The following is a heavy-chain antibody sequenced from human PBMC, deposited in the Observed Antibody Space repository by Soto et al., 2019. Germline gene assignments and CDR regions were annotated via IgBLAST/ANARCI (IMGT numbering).Heavy chain of an antibody. D-gene: IGHD2-2*01. J-gene: IGHJ4*02. CDR2: INPNSGGT. Sequence: ASVKVSCKASGYTFTGYYMHWVRQAPGQGLEWMGWINPNSGGTNYAQKFQGRVTMTRDTSISTAYMELSRLRSDDTAVYYCAREGGYCSSTSCHYPRPYSDYWGQGTLVTVSS. V-gene: IGHV1-2*02. CDR1: GYTFTGYY. CDR3: AREGGYCSSTSCHYPRPYSDY.